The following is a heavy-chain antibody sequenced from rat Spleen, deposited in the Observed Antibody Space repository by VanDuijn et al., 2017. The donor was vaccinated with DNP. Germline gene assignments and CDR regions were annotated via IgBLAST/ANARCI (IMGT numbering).Heavy chain of an antibody. CDR2: INTDGDNT. CDR3: TTLNYYASLSGYFDH. Sequence: EVQLVETGGGLVQPGRSLKLSCVGSGFTFSSYWMFWIRQAPGKGLEWIASINTDGDNTYYPDSVKGRFTISRDNTKNALYLQMDSLRSEDTATYYCTTLNYYASLSGYFDHWGQGVMVTVSS. CDR1: GFTFSSYW. D-gene: IGHD1-12*01. J-gene: IGHJ2*01. V-gene: IGHV5-58*01.